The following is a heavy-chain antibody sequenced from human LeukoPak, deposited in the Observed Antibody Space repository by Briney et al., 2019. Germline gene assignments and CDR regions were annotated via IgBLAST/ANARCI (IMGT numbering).Heavy chain of an antibody. Sequence: GRSLRLSCAASGFTFSSYAMHWVRQAPGKGLEWVAVISYDGSNKYYADSVKGRFTISRDNSKNTLYLQMNSLRAEDTAVYYCARDNPNLLYFDYWGQGTLVTVSS. D-gene: IGHD1-14*01. CDR2: ISYDGSNK. J-gene: IGHJ4*02. CDR3: ARDNPNLLYFDY. V-gene: IGHV3-30-3*01. CDR1: GFTFSSYA.